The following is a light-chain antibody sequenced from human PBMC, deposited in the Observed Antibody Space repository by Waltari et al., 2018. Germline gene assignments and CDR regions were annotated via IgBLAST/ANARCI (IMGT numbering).Light chain of an antibody. Sequence: DIQMTQSPCSLSASVGDRVTITCQASQDISNYLNWYQQKLGKAPKLLIYHASKLEAGVPSRFSGSGSGTDFTFTINSLQPEDIATYYCQQYDNLPLTFGGGTKVENK. CDR2: HAS. V-gene: IGKV1-33*01. J-gene: IGKJ4*01. CDR1: QDISNY. CDR3: QQYDNLPLT.